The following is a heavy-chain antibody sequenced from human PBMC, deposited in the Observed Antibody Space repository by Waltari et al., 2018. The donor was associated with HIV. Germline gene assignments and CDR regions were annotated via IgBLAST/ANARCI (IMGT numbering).Heavy chain of an antibody. CDR3: ATLTAVATDMLERKNY. D-gene: IGHD6-19*01. CDR1: GYTFTDYY. V-gene: IGHV1-69-2*01. CDR2: VDPEEGET. J-gene: IGHJ4*02. Sequence: EVQLVQSGAEVKKPGATVKISCKVSGYTFTDYYMHWVQQAPGNGLEWMGLVDPEEGETIYAEKVQGRVTITADTSTDTAYMELSSLRSEDTAVYYCATLTAVATDMLERKNYWGQGTLVTVSS.